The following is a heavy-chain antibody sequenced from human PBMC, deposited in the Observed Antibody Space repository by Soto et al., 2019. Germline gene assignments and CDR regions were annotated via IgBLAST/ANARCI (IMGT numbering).Heavy chain of an antibody. Sequence: SETLSLTCTVSGGSFSSYSWSWIRQPPGKGLEWIGYIYYSGSTNYNPSLKSRVTISVDTSKNQFSLKLSSVTAADTAVYYCARGYSSGFVGYWGQGTLVTVSS. CDR3: ARGYSSGFVGY. CDR2: IYYSGST. CDR1: GGSFSSYS. D-gene: IGHD6-19*01. J-gene: IGHJ4*02. V-gene: IGHV4-59*01.